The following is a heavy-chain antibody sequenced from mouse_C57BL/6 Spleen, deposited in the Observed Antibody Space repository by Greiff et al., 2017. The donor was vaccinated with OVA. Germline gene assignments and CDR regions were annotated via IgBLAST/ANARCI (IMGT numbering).Heavy chain of an antibody. CDR1: GYTFTSYW. J-gene: IGHJ4*01. D-gene: IGHD2-3*01. CDR3: ARALYDYYAMDY. CDR2: IYPSDSET. Sequence: QVQLQQPGAELVKPGASVKLSCKASGYTFTSYWMHWVKQRPGQGLEWIGNIYPSDSETHYNQKFKDKATLTVDKSSSTAYMQLSSLTSEDSAVYYCARALYDYYAMDYWGQGTSVTVSS. V-gene: IGHV1-61*01.